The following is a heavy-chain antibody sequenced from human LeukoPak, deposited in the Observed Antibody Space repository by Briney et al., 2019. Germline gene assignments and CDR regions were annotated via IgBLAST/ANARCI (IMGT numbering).Heavy chain of an antibody. CDR2: IRYDGSNK. V-gene: IGHV3-30*02. Sequence: GGSLRLSCAASGFTFSSYGMHWVRQAPGKGLEWVAFIRYDGSNKYYADSVKGRFTISRDNSKNTLYLQMNSLRAKDTAVYYCAKGPHYYGSGSFVDYWGQGTLVTVSS. CDR3: AKGPHYYGSGSFVDY. J-gene: IGHJ4*02. D-gene: IGHD3-10*01. CDR1: GFTFSSYG.